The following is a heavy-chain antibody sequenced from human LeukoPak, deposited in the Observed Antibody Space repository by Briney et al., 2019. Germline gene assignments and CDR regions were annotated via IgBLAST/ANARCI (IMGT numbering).Heavy chain of an antibody. D-gene: IGHD3-16*01. CDR1: GYTFTGYY. Sequence: ASVKVSCKASGYTFTGYYMDWVRQAPGQGLEWMGWINPNSGGTKSARKFQGRVIMTRDTSISTAYMELRSLSSDDTAVYYCARGRQLHLGELFPFAEFFQPWGQGTLVTVFS. CDR2: INPNSGGT. J-gene: IGHJ1*01. CDR3: ARGRQLHLGELFPFAEFFQP. V-gene: IGHV1-2*02.